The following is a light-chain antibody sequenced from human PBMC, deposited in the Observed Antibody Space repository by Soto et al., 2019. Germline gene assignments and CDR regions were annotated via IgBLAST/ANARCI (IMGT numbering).Light chain of an antibody. CDR1: QSVSSSY. J-gene: IGKJ5*01. CDR3: QQYVSSPPAIT. Sequence: EIVLTQSPGTLSLSPGERATLSCRASQSVSSSYLAWYQQKPGQAPRLLIYGASSRATGLPDRFSGSGSGTDFTLTNSRLEPDDFAVYYCQQYVSSPPAITFGQGTRLEIK. CDR2: GAS. V-gene: IGKV3-20*01.